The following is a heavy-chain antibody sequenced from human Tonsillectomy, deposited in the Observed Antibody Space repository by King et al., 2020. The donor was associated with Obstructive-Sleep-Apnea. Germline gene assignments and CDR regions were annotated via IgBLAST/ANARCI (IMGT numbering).Heavy chain of an antibody. J-gene: IGHJ5*02. V-gene: IGHV3-53*04. CDR3: AREGAGSGREFDL. CDR1: GFIVRDNY. D-gene: IGHD2-15*01. CDR2: IYRSGNA. Sequence: VQLVESGGGLVQPGGSLRLSCAARGFIVRDNYMSWVRQAPGKGLEWVSVIYRSGNAYSADSVKGRFTISRHNSKNALFLQMNNLRVEDTAVYYCAREGAGSGREFDLWGQGTLVIVSS.